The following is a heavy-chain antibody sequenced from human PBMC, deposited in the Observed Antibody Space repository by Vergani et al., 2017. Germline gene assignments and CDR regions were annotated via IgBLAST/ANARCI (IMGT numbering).Heavy chain of an antibody. V-gene: IGHV1-69*18. D-gene: IGHD4-23*01. CDR2: IIPSFGTA. CDR1: GGTFSSYA. CDR3: ARDTSTVVTMSYYYYGMDV. Sequence: QVQLVQSGAEVKKPGSSVKVSCKASGGTFSSYAISWVRQAPGQGLEWMGRIIPSFGTANYAQKFQGRVTITADESTSTAYMELSSLRSEDTAVYYCARDTSTVVTMSYYYYGMDVWGQGTTVTVSS. J-gene: IGHJ6*02.